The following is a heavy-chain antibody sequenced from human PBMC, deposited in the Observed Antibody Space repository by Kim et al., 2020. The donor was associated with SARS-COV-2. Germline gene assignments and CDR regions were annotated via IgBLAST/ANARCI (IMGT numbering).Heavy chain of an antibody. CDR1: GFTFSDYY. Sequence: GGSLRLSCSASGFTFSDYYMSWIRQAPGKGLEWISYITSSGSTIYYADSVKGRFTISRDNAKNSLSLQMTSLRAEDTAVYYCAGAEFWSGLLHYFDYWGQGTLVTVSS. J-gene: IGHJ4*02. D-gene: IGHD3-3*01. V-gene: IGHV3-11*01. CDR3: AGAEFWSGLLHYFDY. CDR2: ITSSGSTI.